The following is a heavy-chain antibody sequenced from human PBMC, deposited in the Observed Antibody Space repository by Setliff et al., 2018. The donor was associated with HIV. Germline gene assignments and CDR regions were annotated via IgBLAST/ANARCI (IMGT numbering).Heavy chain of an antibody. D-gene: IGHD4-17*01. CDR2: IKQDGGEK. CDR1: GFTFGSYW. J-gene: IGHJ2*01. V-gene: IGHV3-7*01. Sequence: GSLRLSCAASGFTFGSYWMSWVRQAPGKGLEWVANIKQDGGEKYYVDSVKGRFTISRDNAKNSLYLQMNSLRAEDTAVYYCARDPYPYADYGDWYFDLWGRGTLVTVSS. CDR3: ARDPYPYADYGDWYFDL.